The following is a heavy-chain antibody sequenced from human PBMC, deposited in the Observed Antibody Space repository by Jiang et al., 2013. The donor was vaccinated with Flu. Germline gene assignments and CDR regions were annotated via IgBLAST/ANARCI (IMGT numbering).Heavy chain of an antibody. V-gene: IGHV1-69*08. J-gene: IGHJ5*02. CDR2: IIPIIDTP. Sequence: GAEVKKPGSSVKVSCKASGGTFSSYTFSWVRQAPGQGLEWMGKIIPIIDTPNYAQKFQGRLTITADKSTSTTYMELNSLTSEDTAVYYCARDVTAHNWFDPWGQGTLVTVSS. D-gene: IGHD2/OR15-2a*01. CDR3: ARDVTAHNWFDP. CDR1: GGTFSSYT.